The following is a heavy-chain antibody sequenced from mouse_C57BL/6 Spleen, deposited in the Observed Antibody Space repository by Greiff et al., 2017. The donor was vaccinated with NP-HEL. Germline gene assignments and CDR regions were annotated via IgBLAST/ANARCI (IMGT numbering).Heavy chain of an antibody. CDR3: ARDRIYYYGSSYDYAMDY. CDR2: IYPRSGNT. J-gene: IGHJ4*01. V-gene: IGHV1-81*01. D-gene: IGHD1-1*01. CDR1: GYTFTSYG. Sequence: QVQLKESGAELARPGASVKLSCKASGYTFTSYGISWVKQRTGQGLEWIGEIYPRSGNTYYNEKFKGKATLTADKSSSTAYMELRSLTSEDSAVYFCARDRIYYYGSSYDYAMDYWGQGTSVTVSS.